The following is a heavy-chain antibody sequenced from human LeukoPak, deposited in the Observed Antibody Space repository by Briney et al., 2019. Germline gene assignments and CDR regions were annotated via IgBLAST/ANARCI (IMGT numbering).Heavy chain of an antibody. CDR3: ARGYGEQIRRPKMRSAFDY. V-gene: IGHV4-39*01. Sequence: SETLSLTCTVSGGSISSSSFYWGWIRQPSGRGLEWIVSIYYSGSTSYNPSLKSRVTISVDTSKNQFSLKLSSVTAADTAVYYCARGYGEQIRRPKMRSAFDYWGQGTLVTVSS. CDR2: IYYSGST. J-gene: IGHJ4*02. CDR1: GGSISSSSFY. D-gene: IGHD4-17*01.